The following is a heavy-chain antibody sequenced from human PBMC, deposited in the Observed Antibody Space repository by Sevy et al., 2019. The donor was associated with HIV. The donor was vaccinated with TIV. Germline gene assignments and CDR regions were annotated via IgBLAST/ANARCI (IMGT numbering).Heavy chain of an antibody. CDR2: ISDDSRYI. J-gene: IGHJ4*02. D-gene: IGHD3-3*01. Sequence: GGSLRLSCAASGFTFRTYSMNWVRQAPGKGLEWLSSISDDSRYIYYSDSVKGRFTISRANAKNLLYLQMNNLRVEDTAIYYCARDFRIFGVLSGIDYWGQGNLVTVS. CDR3: ARDFRIFGVLSGIDY. CDR1: GFTFRTYS. V-gene: IGHV3-21*04.